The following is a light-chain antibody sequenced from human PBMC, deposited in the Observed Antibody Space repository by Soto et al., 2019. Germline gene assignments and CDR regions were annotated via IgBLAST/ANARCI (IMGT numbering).Light chain of an antibody. CDR2: GAS. Sequence: EIVMTQSPATLSVSPGERATLSCRASQSVSGNLAWYQQKPGQAPRLLIYGASTRATGIPARFSGSGSGTQFTLTISSLQSEDFAVYYCEQYNNWPRTFGQGTKVEIK. CDR1: QSVSGN. J-gene: IGKJ1*01. V-gene: IGKV3-15*01. CDR3: EQYNNWPRT.